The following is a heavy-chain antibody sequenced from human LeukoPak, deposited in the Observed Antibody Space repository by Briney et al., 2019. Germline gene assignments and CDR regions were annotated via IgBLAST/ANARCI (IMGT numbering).Heavy chain of an antibody. D-gene: IGHD6-6*01. V-gene: IGHV4-4*07. CDR1: GDSIRSSY. CDR3: ARVVREQLAGNFFDY. CDR2: IYTSGST. Sequence: EPSETLSLTCTVSGDSIRSSYWSWIRQPAGKGLEWIGRIYTSGSTNYNPSLKSRVTMSVDTSKNQFSLKLSSVTAADTAVYYCARVVREQLAGNFFDYWGQGTLVTVSS. J-gene: IGHJ4*02.